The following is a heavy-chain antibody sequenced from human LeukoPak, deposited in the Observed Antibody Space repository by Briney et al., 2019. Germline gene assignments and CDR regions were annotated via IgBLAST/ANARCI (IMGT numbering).Heavy chain of an antibody. CDR3: ARPSGGRYRDDALDI. D-gene: IGHD3-10*01. V-gene: IGHV4-61*01. J-gene: IGHJ3*02. CDR2: ISYTGTT. Sequence: SETLSLTCTVSGGSATSGSYYGSWIRQPPGKTLEGSGYISYTGTTNYNPSLRSRVTISVAMSMNQFFLKLTSVTAADTAVYHCARPSGGRYRDDALDIWGQGTMVTVSS. CDR1: GGSATSGSYY.